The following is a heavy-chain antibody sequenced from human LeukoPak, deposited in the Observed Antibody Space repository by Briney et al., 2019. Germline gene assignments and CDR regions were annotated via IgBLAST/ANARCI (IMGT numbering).Heavy chain of an antibody. V-gene: IGHV4-39*01. J-gene: IGHJ6*03. D-gene: IGHD1-26*01. CDR2: IYYSGST. CDR1: GGSISSTSYY. CDR3: ARRQWELSQGNYYYYMDV. Sequence: PSETLSLTCTVSGGSISSTSYYWGWIRQPPGKGLDWIGSIYYSGSTYYDPSLKSRVTISVDTSNNQFSLKLSSVTAADTAVYYCARRQWELSQGNYYYYMDVWGKGTTVTVSS.